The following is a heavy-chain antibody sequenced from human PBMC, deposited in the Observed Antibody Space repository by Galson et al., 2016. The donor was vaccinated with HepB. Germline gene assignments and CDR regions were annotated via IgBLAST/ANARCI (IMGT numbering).Heavy chain of an antibody. CDR3: AREARYVFWSGYSFDY. CDR2: IKEDGSEK. D-gene: IGHD3-3*01. CDR1: GFSFSTYW. J-gene: IGHJ4*01. V-gene: IGHV3-7*03. Sequence: SLRLSCAAAGFSFSTYWMSWVRQAPGKGLEWVANIKEDGSEKCYVDSVKGRFTISRDSAKNSLFLEMNSLRAEDTAVYYCAREARYVFWSGYSFDYWGHGTLVTVSS.